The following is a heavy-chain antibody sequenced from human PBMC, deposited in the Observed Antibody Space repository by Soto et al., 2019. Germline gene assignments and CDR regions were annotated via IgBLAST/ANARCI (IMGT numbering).Heavy chain of an antibody. CDR3: ARDSYQRSIGGLYYYYGMDV. CDR2: INTDGSST. D-gene: IGHD2-2*01. J-gene: IGHJ6*02. CDR1: GFTFSNYW. V-gene: IGHV3-74*01. Sequence: EVQLVESGGGLVQPGGSLRLSCAASGFTFSNYWMHWVRQVPGKGLVWVSRINTDGSSTTYADSVKGRFTISRDNAKNTLYLQMNSLRAEDTAVYYCARDSYQRSIGGLYYYYGMDVWGQGTTVTVSS.